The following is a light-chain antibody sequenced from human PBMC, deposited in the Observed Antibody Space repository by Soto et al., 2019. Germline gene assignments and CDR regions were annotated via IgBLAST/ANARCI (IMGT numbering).Light chain of an antibody. Sequence: QSVLTQPPSASGSPGQSVTISCTGTSSDVGAYSYVSWYQQHPGKAPKLMIYDVSKRPSGVPNRFSGSKSGNTASLTISGLQAEDEADYYCSSYTSTIPYRFGTEPK. V-gene: IGLV2-8*01. J-gene: IGLJ1*01. CDR1: SSDVGAYSY. CDR3: SSYTSTIPYR. CDR2: DVS.